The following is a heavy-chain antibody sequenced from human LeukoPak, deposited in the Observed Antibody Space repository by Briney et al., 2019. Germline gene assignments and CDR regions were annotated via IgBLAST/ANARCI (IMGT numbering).Heavy chain of an antibody. CDR2: ISVYNGNT. Sequence: ASVKVSCKASAYTFTSYAISWMRRAPGQGLEWMGWISVYNGNTNYAQKFQGRVTMTTDTSTNTVYMELRSLRFDDTAVYYCARDLAGIVGVTAWFDPWGQGTLVTVSS. V-gene: IGHV1-18*01. D-gene: IGHD1-26*01. J-gene: IGHJ5*02. CDR1: AYTFTSYA. CDR3: ARDLAGIVGVTAWFDP.